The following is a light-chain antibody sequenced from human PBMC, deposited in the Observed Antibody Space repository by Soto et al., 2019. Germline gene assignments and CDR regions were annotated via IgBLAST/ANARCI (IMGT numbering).Light chain of an antibody. CDR1: QSVSRTY. Sequence: EIVLTQSPGTLSLSPGERATLSCRASQSVSRTYLAWYQQKPVQAPRLLIYATSSRATGIPDRFSGSGSGTDFTLTISRLEPEDFAVYYCQQYGSSPITFGQGTRLEIK. CDR3: QQYGSSPIT. V-gene: IGKV3-20*01. CDR2: ATS. J-gene: IGKJ5*01.